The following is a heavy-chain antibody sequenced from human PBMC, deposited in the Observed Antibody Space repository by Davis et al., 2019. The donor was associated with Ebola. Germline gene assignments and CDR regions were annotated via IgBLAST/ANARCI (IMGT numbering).Heavy chain of an antibody. CDR1: GFTFSSYW. CDR3: VRVYSGSYDP. V-gene: IGHV3-7*01. Sequence: GESLKIPCAASGFTFSSYWMSWVRQAPGKGLERVANIKQGGDERYYVDSVKGRFIISRDDAKNSLYLQMNSLRAEDTAVYYCVRVYSGSYDPWGQGTLVTVSS. CDR2: IKQGGDER. J-gene: IGHJ5*02. D-gene: IGHD1-26*01.